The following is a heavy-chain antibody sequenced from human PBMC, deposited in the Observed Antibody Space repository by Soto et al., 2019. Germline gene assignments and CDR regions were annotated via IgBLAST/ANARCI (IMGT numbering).Heavy chain of an antibody. CDR2: IYYSGST. J-gene: IGHJ6*02. CDR1: GGSISSYY. Sequence: SETLSLTCTVSGGSISSYYWSWIRQPPGKGLEWIGYIYYSGSTNYNPSLKSRVTISVDTSKNQFSLKLSSVTAADTAVYYCARVGRAVAGPYYYGMDVWGQGTTVTV. V-gene: IGHV4-59*01. CDR3: ARVGRAVAGPYYYGMDV. D-gene: IGHD6-19*01.